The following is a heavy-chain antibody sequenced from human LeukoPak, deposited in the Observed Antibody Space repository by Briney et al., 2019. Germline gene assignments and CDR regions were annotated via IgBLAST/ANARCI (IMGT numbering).Heavy chain of an antibody. Sequence: SETLSLTCTVSGGSITSYSWNWIRQPPGKGLEWIGYIYHSGNTFYNPSLKSRVTISIDRSKNQFSLRLTSVTAADTAVYFCASWVPWGLDVWGQGTTVTVSS. D-gene: IGHD3-10*01. CDR3: ASWVPWGLDV. V-gene: IGHV4-59*12. CDR2: IYHSGNT. CDR1: GGSITSYS. J-gene: IGHJ6*02.